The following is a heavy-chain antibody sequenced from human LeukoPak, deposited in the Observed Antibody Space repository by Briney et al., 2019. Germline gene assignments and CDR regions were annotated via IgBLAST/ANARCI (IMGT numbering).Heavy chain of an antibody. CDR1: GYTFTGYY. CDR3: ARGWRDNWGPYDAFDI. D-gene: IGHD1-1*01. J-gene: IGHJ3*02. V-gene: IGHV1-2*02. Sequence: ASVKVSCKASGYTFTGYYMHWVRQAPGQGLEWMGWINPNSGGTNYAQKFQGRVTMTRDTSISTAYMELSRLRSDDTAVYYCARGWRDNWGPYDAFDIWGQGTMVTVSS. CDR2: INPNSGGT.